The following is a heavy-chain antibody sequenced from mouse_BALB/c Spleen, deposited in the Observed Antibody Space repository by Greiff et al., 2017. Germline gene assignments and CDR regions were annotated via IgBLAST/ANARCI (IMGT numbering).Heavy chain of an antibody. CDR3: ARRYYGSSPLRYFDV. V-gene: IGHV5-6-2*01. CDR2: INSNGGST. D-gene: IGHD1-1*01. Sequence: EVKVVESGGGLVKLGGSLKLSCAASGFTFSSYYMSWVRQTPEKRLELVAAINSNGGSTYYPDTVKGRFTISRDNAKNTLYLQMSSLKSEDTALYYCARRYYGSSPLRYFDVWGAGTTVTVSS. J-gene: IGHJ1*01. CDR1: GFTFSSYY.